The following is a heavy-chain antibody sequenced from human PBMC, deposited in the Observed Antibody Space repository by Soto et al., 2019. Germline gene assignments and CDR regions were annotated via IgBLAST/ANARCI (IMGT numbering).Heavy chain of an antibody. D-gene: IGHD3-10*01. CDR3: ARRVTGKEGSGSYYNSSN. CDR2: ISSSSYI. J-gene: IGHJ4*02. Sequence: GGSLRLSCAASGFTFSSYSMNWVRQAPGKGLEWVSSISSSSYIYYADSVKGRFTISRDNAKNSLYLQMNSLRAEDTAVYYCARRVTGKEGSGSYYNSSNWGQGTLVTVSS. V-gene: IGHV3-21*01. CDR1: GFTFSSYS.